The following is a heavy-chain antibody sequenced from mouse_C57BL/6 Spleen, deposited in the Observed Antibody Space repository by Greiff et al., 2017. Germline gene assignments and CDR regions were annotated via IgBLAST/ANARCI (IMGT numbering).Heavy chain of an antibody. D-gene: IGHD2-1*01. J-gene: IGHJ4*01. CDR1: GFSLTSYG. CDR2: IWSDGST. V-gene: IGHV2-6*03. Sequence: VQVEQSGPGLVAPSQSLSITCTVSGFSLTSYGVHWVRQPPGKGLEWLVVIWSDGSTTYNSALNSRLSISKDNSKRQVFLKMNSLQTDDTAMYYCARERGYGNYAMDYWGQGTSVTVSS. CDR3: ARERGYGNYAMDY.